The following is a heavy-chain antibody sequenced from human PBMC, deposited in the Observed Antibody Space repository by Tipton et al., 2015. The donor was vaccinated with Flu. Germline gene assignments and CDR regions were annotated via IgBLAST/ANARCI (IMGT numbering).Heavy chain of an antibody. V-gene: IGHV4-38-2*01. J-gene: IGHJ5*02. CDR3: ARRQYSNYVSEPKSWFDP. CDR1: GDSIGSPYF. CDR2: VHQTGSP. Sequence: TLSLTCSVSGDSIGSPYFWGWIRQPPGKGLEWIGNVHQTGSPYYNPSIRSRVTIGVDRAKNQFSLRLTSVTAADTAVYYCARRQYSNYVSEPKSWFDPWGQGTLVTVSS. D-gene: IGHD3-16*01.